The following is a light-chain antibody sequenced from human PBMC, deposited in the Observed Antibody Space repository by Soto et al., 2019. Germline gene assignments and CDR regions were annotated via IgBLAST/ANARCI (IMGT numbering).Light chain of an antibody. CDR1: RSLNGN. CDR3: QQYNDWPPYT. J-gene: IGKJ2*01. Sequence: EIGMQQSPATLSVSPGERVTLSCRASRSLNGNLAWYQQKPGQAPRLLIYDVSTRATGIPGKFSGSGSGTEFTLTISSLQSEDFAVYYCQQYNDWPPYTFGQGTKVDIK. V-gene: IGKV3-15*01. CDR2: DVS.